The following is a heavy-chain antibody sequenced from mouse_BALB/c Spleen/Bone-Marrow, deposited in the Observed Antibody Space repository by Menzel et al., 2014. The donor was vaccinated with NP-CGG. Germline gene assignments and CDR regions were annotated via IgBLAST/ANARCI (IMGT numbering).Heavy chain of an antibody. CDR1: GFSLXSYD. CDR2: IWTGGGT. V-gene: IGHV2-9-2*01. Sequence: ESGPGLVAPSQSLSITGTVSGFSLXSYDISWIRQPPGKGLEWLGVIWTGGGTNYNSAFMSRLSISKDNSKSQVFLKMNSLQTDDTAIYYCVRDPGFPYAMDYWGQGTSVTVSS. J-gene: IGHJ4*01. CDR3: VRDPGFPYAMDY.